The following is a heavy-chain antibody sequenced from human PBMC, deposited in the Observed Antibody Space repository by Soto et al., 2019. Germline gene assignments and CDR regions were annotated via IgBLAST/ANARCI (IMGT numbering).Heavy chain of an antibody. J-gene: IGHJ4*02. CDR1: GGSISSGGYS. CDR3: VRGGVDYYDSSGYYFSPYYFDY. V-gene: IGHV4-30-2*01. Sequence: QLQLRESGSGLVKPSQTLSLTCAVSGGSISSGGYSWSWIRQPPGKGLEWIGYIYHSGSTYYNPSLRSRVTISVARSKNQFSLKLSSVTAADTAVYYCVRGGVDYYDSSGYYFSPYYFDYWGQGTLVTVSS. CDR2: IYHSGST. D-gene: IGHD3-22*01.